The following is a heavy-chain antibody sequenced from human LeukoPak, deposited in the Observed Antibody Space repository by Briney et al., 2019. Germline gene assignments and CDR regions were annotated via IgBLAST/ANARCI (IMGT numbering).Heavy chain of an antibody. CDR2: MNPNSGNT. D-gene: IGHD3-9*01. Sequence: ASVKVSCKASGYTFTSYDINWVRQATGQGLEWMGWMNPNSGNTGYAQKFQGRVTMTRNTSISTAYMGLSSLRSEDTAVHYCARSHDILTGYGMDVWGQGTTVTVSS. J-gene: IGHJ6*02. CDR1: GYTFTSYD. V-gene: IGHV1-8*01. CDR3: ARSHDILTGYGMDV.